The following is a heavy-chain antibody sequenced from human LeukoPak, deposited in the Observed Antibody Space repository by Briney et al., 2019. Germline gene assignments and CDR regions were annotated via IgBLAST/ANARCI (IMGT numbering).Heavy chain of an antibody. D-gene: IGHD6-19*01. Sequence: SETLSLTCTISGYSISSGYYWGWIRQPPGKGLEWIGSIYHSGSTYYNPSLKSRVTISLDTSENQFSLKLSSVTAADTAVCYCARDLYSSGWGYFDYWGQGTLVTVSS. CDR1: GYSISSGYY. CDR3: ARDLYSSGWGYFDY. CDR2: IYHSGST. J-gene: IGHJ4*02. V-gene: IGHV4-38-2*02.